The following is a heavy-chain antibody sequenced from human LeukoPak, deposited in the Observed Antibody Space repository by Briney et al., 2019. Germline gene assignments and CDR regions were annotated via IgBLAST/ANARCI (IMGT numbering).Heavy chain of an antibody. CDR3: ASAKGGPGSIDV. CDR2: IYYSGST. J-gene: IGHJ6*02. Sequence: PSETLSLTCTVSGGSISSYYWSWIRQPPGKGLEWIGYIYYSGSTNYNPSLKSRVTISVDTSKNQFSLKLSSVTAADTAVYYCASAKGGPGSIDVWGQGTTVTVSS. CDR1: GGSISSYY. D-gene: IGHD3-16*01. V-gene: IGHV4-59*01.